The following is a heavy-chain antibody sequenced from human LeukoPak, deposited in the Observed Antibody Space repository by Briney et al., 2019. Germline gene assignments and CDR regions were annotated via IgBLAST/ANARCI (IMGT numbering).Heavy chain of an antibody. J-gene: IGHJ4*02. D-gene: IGHD2-2*01. CDR3: ARGRRELKYAPDY. V-gene: IGHV4-31*03. CDR1: GGSISSGGYY. CDR2: IYYSGST. Sequence: SETLSLTCTVSGGSISSGGYYWSWIRQHPGKGLEWIGYIYYSGSTYYNPSLKSRVTISVDTSKNQFSLKLSSVTAADTAVYYCARGRRELKYAPDYWGQGTLVTVSS.